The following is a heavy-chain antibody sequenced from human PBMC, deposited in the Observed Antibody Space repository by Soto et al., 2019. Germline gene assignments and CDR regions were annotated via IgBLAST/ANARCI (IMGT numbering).Heavy chain of an antibody. V-gene: IGHV3-23*01. CDR2: ISGSGGST. CDR1: GFTFSSYA. CDR3: AKHPPFVRGSTPTCYFDD. J-gene: IGHJ4*02. D-gene: IGHD3-10*02. Sequence: GGSLRLACAASGFTFSSYAMSWVRQAPGKGLEWVSAISGSGGSTYYADSVKGRLTISRDNSKNTLYLQMNSLRAEDTAVYYCAKHPPFVRGSTPTCYFDDCGPGTMLTV.